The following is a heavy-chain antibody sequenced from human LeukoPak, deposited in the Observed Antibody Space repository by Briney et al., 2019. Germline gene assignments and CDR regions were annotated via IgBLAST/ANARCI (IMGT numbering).Heavy chain of an antibody. CDR2: VIPVLGRS. D-gene: IGHD3-10*01. Sequence: ASVKVSCKSPGEDLNNYLITWVRQAPGQGLEWVGRVIPVLGRSNFAQKYQGRITITADESTNTAYMELRSLSSEDTAVYYCARDQRTYYLGSGSYYKVGRLDFWGQGTLVTVSS. V-gene: IGHV1-69*10. CDR3: ARDQRTYYLGSGSYYKVGRLDF. J-gene: IGHJ4*02. CDR1: GEDLNNYL.